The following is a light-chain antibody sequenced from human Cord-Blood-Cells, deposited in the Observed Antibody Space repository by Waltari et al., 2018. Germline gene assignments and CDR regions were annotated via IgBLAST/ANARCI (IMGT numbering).Light chain of an antibody. Sequence: QSALTQPASVSGSPGQSITTSCTGPSSAVGGYNYVSWYQQHPGKAPKLMIYDVSNRPSGVSNRFSGSKSGNTASLTISGLQAEDEADYYCSSYTSSSTWVFGGGTKLTVL. CDR1: SSAVGGYNY. CDR3: SSYTSSSTWV. CDR2: DVS. J-gene: IGLJ3*02. V-gene: IGLV2-14*03.